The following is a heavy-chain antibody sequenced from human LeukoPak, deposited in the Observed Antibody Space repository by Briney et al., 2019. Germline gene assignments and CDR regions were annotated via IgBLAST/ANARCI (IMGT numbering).Heavy chain of an antibody. V-gene: IGHV3-23*01. J-gene: IGHJ4*02. Sequence: GGSLRLPCAASGLTFSTYAMSWVRQIPGKGLEWVSAISGSDDGTYYADSVKGRFTISRDNSRNTLYLQMNTLRAEDTAVYFCAKSPVSSCRGSFCYPFDYWGQGNLVTVSS. CDR1: GLTFSTYA. CDR3: AKSPVSSCRGSFCYPFDY. CDR2: ISGSDDGT. D-gene: IGHD2-15*01.